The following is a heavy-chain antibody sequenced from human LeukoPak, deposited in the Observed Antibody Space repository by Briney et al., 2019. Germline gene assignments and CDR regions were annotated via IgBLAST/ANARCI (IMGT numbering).Heavy chain of an antibody. D-gene: IGHD5-18*01. CDR3: AKEGDTAMGD. CDR2: ISYDGSNK. V-gene: IGHV3-30*18. J-gene: IGHJ4*02. CDR1: GFTFSSYG. Sequence: GGSLRLSCAASGFTFSSYGMHWVRQAPGKGLEWVAVISYDGSNKYYADSAKGRFTISRDNSKNTLYLQMNSLRAEDTAVYYCAKEGDTAMGDWGQGTLVTVSS.